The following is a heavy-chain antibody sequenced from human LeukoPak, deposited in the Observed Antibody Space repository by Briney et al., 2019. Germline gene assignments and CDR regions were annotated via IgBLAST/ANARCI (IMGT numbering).Heavy chain of an antibody. Sequence: GGSLRLSCAHSGFTVSSNYMTWVRQAPGKGLEWVSVIFSGGGDYYADSVKGRFTISRDDSKNTLYLQMSSLRAEDTAVYYCARGHTTPVRFDYWGQGTLVTVSS. D-gene: IGHD1-26*01. V-gene: IGHV3-53*01. CDR1: GFTVSSNY. CDR3: ARGHTTPVRFDY. CDR2: IFSGGGD. J-gene: IGHJ4*02.